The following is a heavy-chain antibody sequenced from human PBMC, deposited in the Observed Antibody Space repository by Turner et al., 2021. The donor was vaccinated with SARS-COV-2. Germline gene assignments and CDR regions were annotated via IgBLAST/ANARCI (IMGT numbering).Heavy chain of an antibody. CDR2: ISGSGGST. V-gene: IGHV3-23*04. CDR1: GFTFSSYA. CDR3: AKADRVMIVVVITLFDY. J-gene: IGHJ4*02. D-gene: IGHD3-22*01. Sequence: EVQLVESGGGLVKPGGSLRLSCAASGFTFSSYAMSWVRQAPGKGLEWVSAISGSGGSTYYADSVKGRFTISRDNSKNTLYLQMNILRAEDSAVYYCAKADRVMIVVVITLFDYWGQGTLVTVSS.